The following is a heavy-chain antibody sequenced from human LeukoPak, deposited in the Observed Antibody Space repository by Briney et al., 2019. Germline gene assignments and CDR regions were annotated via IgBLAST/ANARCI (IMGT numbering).Heavy chain of an antibody. CDR1: GGSISSGGYS. D-gene: IGHD6-6*01. V-gene: IGHV4-61*08. CDR2: IYYSGST. Sequence: PSETLSLTCAVSGGSISSGGYSWSWIRQPPGKGLEWIGYIYYSGSTNYNPSLKSRVTISVDTSKNQFSLKLSSVTAADTAVYYCARSSIAARWFDYWGQGTLVTVSS. J-gene: IGHJ4*02. CDR3: ARSSIAARWFDY.